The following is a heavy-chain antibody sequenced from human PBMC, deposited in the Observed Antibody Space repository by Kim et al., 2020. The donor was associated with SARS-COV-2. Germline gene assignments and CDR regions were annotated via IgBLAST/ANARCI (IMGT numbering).Heavy chain of an antibody. V-gene: IGHV4-61*01. J-gene: IGHJ3*02. D-gene: IGHD6-19*01. CDR3: ARDWTSSGWHVYRAFDI. CDR1: GGSVSSGSYY. CDR2: IYYSGST. Sequence: SETLSLTCTVSGGSVSSGSYYWSWIRQPPGKGLEWIGYIYYSGSTNYNPSLKSRVTISVDTSKNQFSLKLSSVTAADTAVYYCARDWTSSGWHVYRAFDIWGQGTMVTVSS.